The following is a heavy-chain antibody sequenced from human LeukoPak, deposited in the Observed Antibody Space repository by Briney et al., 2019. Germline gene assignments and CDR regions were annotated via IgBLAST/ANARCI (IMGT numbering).Heavy chain of an antibody. CDR2: ISAYNGNT. V-gene: IGHV1-18*01. J-gene: IGHJ4*02. D-gene: IGHD3-16*01. CDR3: ARAGRVYYDYVWGSMRRAFDY. CDR1: GYTFTSYG. Sequence: ASVKVSCKASGYTFTSYGISWVRQAPGQGLEWMGWISAYNGNTNYAQKLQGRVTMTTDTSTSTAYMELRSLRSDDTAVYYCARAGRVYYDYVWGSMRRAFDYWGQGTLVTVSS.